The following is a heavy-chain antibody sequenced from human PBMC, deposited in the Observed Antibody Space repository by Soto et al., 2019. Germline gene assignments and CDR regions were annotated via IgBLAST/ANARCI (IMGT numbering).Heavy chain of an antibody. CDR3: ARALKSGWPAYDY. D-gene: IGHD6-19*01. CDR1: GYTFTSYA. CDR2: INAGNGNT. J-gene: IGHJ4*02. V-gene: IGHV1-3*01. Sequence: ASVKVSCKASGYTFTSYAMHWGRQAPGQRLEWMGWINAGNGNTKYSQKFQGRVTITTDTSTSTAYMELRSLRSEDTAVYYCARALKSGWPAYDYWGQGTLVTVSS.